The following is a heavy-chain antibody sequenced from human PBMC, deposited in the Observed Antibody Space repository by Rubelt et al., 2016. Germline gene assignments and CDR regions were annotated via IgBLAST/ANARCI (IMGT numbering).Heavy chain of an antibody. D-gene: IGHD6-13*01. CDR3: ARDYSRRENNWFDP. J-gene: IGHJ5*02. V-gene: IGHV1-18*01. Sequence: QVQLVQSGAEVKRPGASVKVSCKASGYPFTTYGVTWVRQAPGQGLEWMGWISTFSGNTNYAQKFQGRVTLTTDTPTNTAYMELRSLRSDDTAVYYCARDYSRRENNWFDPWGQGTLVTVSS. CDR1: GYPFTTYG. CDR2: ISTFSGNT.